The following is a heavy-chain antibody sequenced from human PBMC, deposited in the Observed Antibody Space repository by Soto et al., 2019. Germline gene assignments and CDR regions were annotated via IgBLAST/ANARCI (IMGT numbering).Heavy chain of an antibody. CDR3: ARHSSRTGFGVFRGGEDFEF. CDR1: GGSISSNGYY. J-gene: IGHJ3*01. D-gene: IGHD3-3*01. Sequence: NPSKTLSLTCAVSGGSISSNGYYWAWIRQPPGKGLEWIGDFYSGSTYYNPSLKSRVTISGDMSRNQFSLRLSSVTAADTAVYFCARHSSRTGFGVFRGGEDFEFSGQGTMVTVAS. CDR2: FYSGST. V-gene: IGHV4-39*01.